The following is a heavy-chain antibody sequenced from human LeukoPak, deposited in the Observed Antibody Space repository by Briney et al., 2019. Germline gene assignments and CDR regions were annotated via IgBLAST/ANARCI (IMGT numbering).Heavy chain of an antibody. Sequence: GASVKVSCKASGGTFSSYTISWVRQAPGQGLEWMGRIIPILGIANYAQKFQGRVTITADKSTSTAYMELSSLRSEDTAVYYCARDYRSGRSNWFDPRGQGTLVTVSS. D-gene: IGHD6-19*01. CDR1: GGTFSSYT. CDR2: IIPILGIA. J-gene: IGHJ5*02. V-gene: IGHV1-69*04. CDR3: ARDYRSGRSNWFDP.